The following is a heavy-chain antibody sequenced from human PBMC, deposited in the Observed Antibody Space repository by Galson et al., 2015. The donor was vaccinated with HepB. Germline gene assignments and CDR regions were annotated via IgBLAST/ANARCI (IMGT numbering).Heavy chain of an antibody. CDR3: ARGEWRWLPNDY. D-gene: IGHD5-12*01. CDR1: GYTFTSYG. V-gene: IGHV1-18*04. CDR2: ISAYNGYT. Sequence: QSGAEVKKPGASVKVSCKASGYTFTSYGISWVRQAPGQGLEWMGWISAYNGYTNYAQRLQGRVTMATDTSTTTAYMELRSLRSDDTAVYYCARGEWRWLPNDYWGQGTLVTVSS. J-gene: IGHJ4*02.